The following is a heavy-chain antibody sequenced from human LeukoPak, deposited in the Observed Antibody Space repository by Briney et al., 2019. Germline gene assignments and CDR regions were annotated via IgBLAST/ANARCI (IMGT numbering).Heavy chain of an antibody. V-gene: IGHV3-30-3*01. J-gene: IGHJ4*02. CDR2: ISYDGSNK. CDR3: ARCSGFRTHFDY. D-gene: IGHD3-22*01. CDR1: GFTFSSYA. Sequence: GGSLRLSCAASGFTFSSYAMHWVRQAPGKGLEWVAVISYDGSNKYYADSVKGRFTISRDNSKNTLYLQMNSLRTEDTAVYYCARCSGFRTHFDYWGQGTLVTVSS.